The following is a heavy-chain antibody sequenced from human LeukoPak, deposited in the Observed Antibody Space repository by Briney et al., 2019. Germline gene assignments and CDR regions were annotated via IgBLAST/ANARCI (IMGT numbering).Heavy chain of an antibody. CDR3: ARSIVGALKPDY. J-gene: IGHJ4*02. CDR2: IYSGGST. CDR1: GFTVSSNY. V-gene: IGHV3-66*01. D-gene: IGHD1-26*01. Sequence: GGSLRLSCAASGFTVSSNYMSWVRQAPGKGLEWVSVIYSGGSTYYADSVKGRFTTSRDNSKDTLYLQMNSLRAGDTAVYYCARSIVGALKPDYWGQGTLVTVSS.